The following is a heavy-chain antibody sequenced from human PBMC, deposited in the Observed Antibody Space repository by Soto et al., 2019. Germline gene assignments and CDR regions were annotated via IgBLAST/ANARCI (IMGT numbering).Heavy chain of an antibody. CDR2: ISFDGSNK. J-gene: IGHJ4*02. CDR3: ARDLSYDSSGYYFDY. D-gene: IGHD3-22*01. Sequence: PGGSLRLSCAASEFTFSSLAVHWVRQAPGKGLEWVAVISFDGSNKYYADSVKGRFTISRDNSKNTLYLQMNSLRAEDTAVYYCARDLSYDSSGYYFDYWGQGTLVTVSS. CDR1: EFTFSSLA. V-gene: IGHV3-30-3*01.